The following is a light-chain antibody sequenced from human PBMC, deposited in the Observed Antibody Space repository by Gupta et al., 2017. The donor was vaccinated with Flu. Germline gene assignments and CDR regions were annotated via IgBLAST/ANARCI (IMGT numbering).Light chain of an antibody. J-gene: IGLJ3*02. CDR3: FSYAGSDNVGV. CDR1: SSDVGGCNY. V-gene: IGLV2-11*01. CDR2: DVN. Sequence: TVTSSDVGGCNYVYWYHQKPGTAPKLMFYDVNTRHSGVPDRFSGAKYATTAALIIAWLQAEEEADYYCFSYAGSDNVGVFGGGIKLTVL.